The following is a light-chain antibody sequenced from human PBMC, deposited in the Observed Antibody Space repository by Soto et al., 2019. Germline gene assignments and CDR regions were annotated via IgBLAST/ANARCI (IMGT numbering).Light chain of an antibody. J-gene: IGKJ2*01. V-gene: IGKV3-20*01. Sequence: EIVLTQSPGTLSLSPGERATLSCRASQSVSSNFLAWYQQKPGQPPRLLMYGASSRATSIPDMFSGSGSGTDFTLTISRLEPEDFAVYYCQHYGPPRYTFGQGTKLEIK. CDR3: QHYGPPRYT. CDR1: QSVSSNF. CDR2: GAS.